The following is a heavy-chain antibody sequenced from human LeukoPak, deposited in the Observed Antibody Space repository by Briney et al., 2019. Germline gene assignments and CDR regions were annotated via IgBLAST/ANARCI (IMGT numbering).Heavy chain of an antibody. D-gene: IGHD2-15*01. CDR3: AREGRPYCSGGSCYSGYHDAFDI. Sequence: SQTLSLTCTVSGGSIGSGGYYWSWIRQHPGKGLEWIGYIYYSGSTYYNPSLKSRVTISVDTSKNQFSLKLSSVTAADTAVYYCAREGRPYCSGGSCYSGYHDAFDIWGQGTMVTVSS. CDR2: IYYSGST. CDR1: GGSIGSGGYY. J-gene: IGHJ3*02. V-gene: IGHV4-31*03.